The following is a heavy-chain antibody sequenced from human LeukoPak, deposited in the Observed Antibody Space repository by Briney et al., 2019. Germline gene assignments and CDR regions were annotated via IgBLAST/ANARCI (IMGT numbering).Heavy chain of an antibody. D-gene: IGHD5-12*01. CDR3: ARAPHYSGYDYYFDY. CDR2: IYPGDSDT. Sequence: GESLKISCKGSGYSFTSYWIGWVRQMPGKGLEWMGIIYPGDSDTRYSPSFQGQVTISADKSISTAYLQWSSLKASDTAMYYCARAPHYSGYDYYFDYWGQGTLVTVSS. CDR1: GYSFTSYW. J-gene: IGHJ4*02. V-gene: IGHV5-51*01.